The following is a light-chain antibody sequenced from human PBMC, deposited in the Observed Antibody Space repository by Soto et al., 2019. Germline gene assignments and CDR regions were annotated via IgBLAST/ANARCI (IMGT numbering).Light chain of an antibody. J-gene: IGKJ1*01. V-gene: IGKV1-5*01. CDR2: DAS. CDR1: QSISSW. CDR3: QHYNSLLST. Sequence: DIQMTQSPSTLSASVGDRVTITCRASQSISSWLAWYQQKPGKAPKLLIYDASSLESWVSSRFSGSGSGTEFTLTLSSLQPDDFATYYFQHYNSLLSTFGQGTKAEI.